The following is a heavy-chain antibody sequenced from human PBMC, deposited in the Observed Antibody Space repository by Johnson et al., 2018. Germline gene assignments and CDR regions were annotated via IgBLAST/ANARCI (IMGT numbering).Heavy chain of an antibody. V-gene: IGHV3-30*18. CDR1: GFSFSSYG. J-gene: IGHJ6*03. CDR2: ISYDGSNK. CDR3: GKGYFYVDV. Sequence: VQLVESGGGVVQPGRSLILSCAASGFSFSSYGMDWVRQAPGKGLEWVAVISYDGSNKYYADSVKGRFPIPRDNSKSTLYLQMNNLRAEDTAVYYCGKGYFYVDVWGQGTTVTVSS.